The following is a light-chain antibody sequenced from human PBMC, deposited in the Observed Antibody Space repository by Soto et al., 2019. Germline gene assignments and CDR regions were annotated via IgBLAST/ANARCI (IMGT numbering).Light chain of an antibody. J-gene: IGLJ3*02. CDR3: LLYYGGAQV. Sequence: QAGVTQEPSLTVSPGGTVTRTCASSTGAVTSAYYPSWFQQKPGQSPRALIYSSASKHPWTPGRFSGSLRGGKAALTLSDVQPEDEAEYYCLLYYGGAQVFGGGTKLTVL. CDR2: SSA. CDR1: TGAVTSAYY. V-gene: IGLV7-43*01.